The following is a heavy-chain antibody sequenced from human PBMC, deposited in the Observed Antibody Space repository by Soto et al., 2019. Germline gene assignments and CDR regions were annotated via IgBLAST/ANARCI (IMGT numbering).Heavy chain of an antibody. CDR1: GYTFPSYD. J-gene: IGHJ4*02. V-gene: IGHV1-8*01. Sequence: ASVKVSCKASGYTFPSYDIYWVRQATGQGLEWMGWMNPNTGNSGYAQKFQGRVTMTSDTSISTAHMELSSLRSDDTAVYYCARRAETNGWNGFGADKYYFDFWGQGTLVTLSS. CDR2: MNPNTGNS. D-gene: IGHD1-1*01. CDR3: ARRAETNGWNGFGADKYYFDF.